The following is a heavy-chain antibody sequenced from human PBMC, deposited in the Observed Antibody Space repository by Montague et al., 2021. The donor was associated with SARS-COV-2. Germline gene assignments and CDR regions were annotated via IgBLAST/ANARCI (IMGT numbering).Heavy chain of an antibody. CDR2: IWYDGSNK. D-gene: IGHD2-21*02. V-gene: IGHV3-33*01. CDR1: GFTFSNYG. J-gene: IGHJ4*02. Sequence: SLRLSCAASGFTFSNYGMHWVRQAPGKGLEWVAVIWYDGSNKYYADSVKGRFTISRDNSKNTLYLQMNSLRAEDTAVYYCAGDCPSGGDYYRDYWGQGTLVTVSS. CDR3: AGDCPSGGDYYRDY.